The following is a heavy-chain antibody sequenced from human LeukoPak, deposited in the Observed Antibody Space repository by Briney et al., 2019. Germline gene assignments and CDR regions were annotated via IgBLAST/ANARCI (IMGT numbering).Heavy chain of an antibody. J-gene: IGHJ4*02. CDR2: IYTSGST. CDR1: GGSISSYY. D-gene: IGHD2-2*01. V-gene: IGHV4-4*07. Sequence: SETLSPTCTVPGGSISSYYWSWIRQPAGKGLEWIGRIYTSGSTNYNPSLKSRVTISVDTSKNQFSLNLSSVNAADTAVYYCARGLVVPAAQDWGQGILVTVSS. CDR3: ARGLVVPAAQD.